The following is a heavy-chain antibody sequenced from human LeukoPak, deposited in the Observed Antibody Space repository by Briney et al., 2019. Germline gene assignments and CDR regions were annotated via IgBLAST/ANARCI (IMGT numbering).Heavy chain of an antibody. V-gene: IGHV1-69*05. CDR2: IIPIFGTA. J-gene: IGHJ6*03. CDR1: GGTFSSYA. D-gene: IGHD2-15*01. Sequence: SVKVSCKASGGTFSSYAISWVRQAPGQGLEWMGGIIPIFGTANYAQKFQGRVTITTDDSTNTAYMELSSLRAEDTAVYDCSRWAPDCIGGSCCRRDYYYYMDVWVKGATV. CDR3: SRWAPDCIGGSCCRRDYYYYMDV.